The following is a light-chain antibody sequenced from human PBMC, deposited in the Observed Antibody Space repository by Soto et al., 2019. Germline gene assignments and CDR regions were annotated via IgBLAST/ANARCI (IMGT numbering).Light chain of an antibody. J-gene: IGKJ5*01. CDR3: QQYTGPPTT. CDR2: GAS. Sequence: IIVSHAPATLSFSPGEIATLSFRASQTVSSNYLAWCQQRPGQAPRLLIYGASTRAAGIPDRFSGSGSGTDFTLTITRLEPEDSAVYFCQQYTGPPTTFGQGTRLEIK. V-gene: IGKV3-20*01. CDR1: QTVSSNY.